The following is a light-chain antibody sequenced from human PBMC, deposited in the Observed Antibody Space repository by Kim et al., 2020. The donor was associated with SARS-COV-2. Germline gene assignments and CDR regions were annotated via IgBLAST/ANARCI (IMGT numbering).Light chain of an antibody. CDR1: NSHIGINP. V-gene: IGLV1-44*01. CDR3: ASWDDSLSGWV. CDR2: SNV. J-gene: IGLJ3*02. Sequence: GQRVTISCSGSNSHIGINPVSWYQQLPGTTPKLLIYSNVQRPSGVPDRFSGSKSGTSASLAISGLQSEDEADYYCASWDDSLSGWVFGGGTKVTVL.